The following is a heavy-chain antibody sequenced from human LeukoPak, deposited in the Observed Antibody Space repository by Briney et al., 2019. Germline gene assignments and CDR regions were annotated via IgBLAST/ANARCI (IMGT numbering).Heavy chain of an antibody. J-gene: IGHJ4*02. CDR1: GFIFSSYS. CDR2: ISSSSSTM. D-gene: IGHD5-12*01. V-gene: IGHV3-48*02. Sequence: GGSLRLSCEASGFIFSSYSMNWVRQAPGKGLEWVSYISSSSSTMYYADSVKGRFTISRDNAKKSLYLQMNSLRDEDTAVYYCARDASLATIRIEFWGQGTLVTVSS. CDR3: ARDASLATIRIEF.